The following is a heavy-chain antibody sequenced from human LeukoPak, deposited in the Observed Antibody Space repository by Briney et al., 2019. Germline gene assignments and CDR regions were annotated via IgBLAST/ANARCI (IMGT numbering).Heavy chain of an antibody. CDR2: ISSSGRHT. Sequence: PGGSLRLSCAASGFTFSSYSMNWVRQAPGKGLEWVSSISSSGRHTYYSDSVKGRFTISRDNAKNSLYLQMNSLRAEDTAVYYCARDWGSGSSYWGQGTLVTVSS. V-gene: IGHV3-21*01. CDR3: ARDWGSGSSY. J-gene: IGHJ4*02. CDR1: GFTFSSYS. D-gene: IGHD3-10*01.